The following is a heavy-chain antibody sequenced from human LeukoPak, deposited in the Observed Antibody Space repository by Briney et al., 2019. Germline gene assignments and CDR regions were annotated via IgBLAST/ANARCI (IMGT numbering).Heavy chain of an antibody. V-gene: IGHV1-2*04. CDR3: ARDRSMLGSYYYGMDV. Sequence: GASVKVSCKASGYTFTGYYMHWVRQAPGQGLEWMGWINPNSGGTNYAQKFQGWVTMTRDTSISTAYMELSRLRSDDTAVYYCARDRSMLGSYYYGMDVWGQGTTVTVSS. J-gene: IGHJ6*02. CDR2: INPNSGGT. D-gene: IGHD2-8*01. CDR1: GYTFTGYY.